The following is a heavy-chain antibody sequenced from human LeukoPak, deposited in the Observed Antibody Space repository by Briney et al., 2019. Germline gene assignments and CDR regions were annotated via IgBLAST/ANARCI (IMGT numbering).Heavy chain of an antibody. CDR2: LNPYSGGT. V-gene: IGHV1-2*02. D-gene: IGHD6-19*01. CDR3: ARALTRYSTAWYGY. J-gene: IGHJ4*02. CDR1: GFTFKDYY. Sequence: ASVRVSCKTSGFTFKDYYIHWVRQAPGQGLEWMGWLNPYSGGTNYAQKFQGRVTLTRDTSITTAYMDLSSLTSDDTALYYCARALTRYSTAWYGYWGQGTLVTVSS.